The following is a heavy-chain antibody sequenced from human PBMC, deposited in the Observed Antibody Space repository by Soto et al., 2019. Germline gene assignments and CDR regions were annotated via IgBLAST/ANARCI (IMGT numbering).Heavy chain of an antibody. CDR2: IIPIFGTA. D-gene: IGHD2-2*01. CDR3: ATDDIVLVPAAPPPGYYYCYGMDV. V-gene: IGHV1-69*13. J-gene: IGHJ6*02. Sequence: SVKVSCKASGGTFSSYAISWVRQAPGQGLEWMGGIIPIFGTANYAQKFQGRVTITADESTSTAYMELSSLRSEDTAVYYCATDDIVLVPAAPPPGYYYCYGMDVWGQGTTVTVSS. CDR1: GGTFSSYA.